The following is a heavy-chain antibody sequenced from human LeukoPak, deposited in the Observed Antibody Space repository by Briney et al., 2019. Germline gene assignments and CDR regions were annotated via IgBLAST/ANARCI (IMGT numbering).Heavy chain of an antibody. CDR1: GGSIGSSSYY. D-gene: IGHD3-3*01. Sequence: SETLSLTCTVSGGSIGSSSYYWGWIRQPPGKGLEWIGSIYYSGRTYYNPSLTSRVTLTVDTSKNQFSLKLSSVTAADTAVYYCARYNTIPGNDYWGQGTLVTVSS. J-gene: IGHJ4*02. CDR2: IYYSGRT. CDR3: ARYNTIPGNDY. V-gene: IGHV4-39*01.